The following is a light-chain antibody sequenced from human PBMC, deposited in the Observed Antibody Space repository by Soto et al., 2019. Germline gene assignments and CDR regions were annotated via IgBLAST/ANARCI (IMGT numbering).Light chain of an antibody. CDR2: DTS. J-gene: IGKJ1*01. CDR1: QSVSSSY. CDR3: QQYAGSPWT. V-gene: IGKV3-20*01. Sequence: EIVLTQSPGTLSLSPGERATLSCRASQSVSSSYLVWYQQKPGQAPKPLIYDTSSRATGIPDRFSGSGSGTDVTLTISRLEPEDFAVYYCQQYAGSPWTFGQGTKVEIK.